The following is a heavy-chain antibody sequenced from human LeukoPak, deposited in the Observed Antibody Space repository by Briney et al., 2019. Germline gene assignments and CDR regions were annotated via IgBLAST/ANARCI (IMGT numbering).Heavy chain of an antibody. CDR3: ARMYYYGSGPWYFDY. CDR1: GGPISSYY. Sequence: PSETLSLTCTVSGGPISSYYWSWIRQLPGKGLEWIGYIYYSGSTNYNPSRKSRVAISVDTSKNQYSLKLSSVTAADTAVYYCARMYYYGSGPWYFDYWGQGTLVTVSS. D-gene: IGHD3-10*01. J-gene: IGHJ4*02. V-gene: IGHV4-59*01. CDR2: IYYSGST.